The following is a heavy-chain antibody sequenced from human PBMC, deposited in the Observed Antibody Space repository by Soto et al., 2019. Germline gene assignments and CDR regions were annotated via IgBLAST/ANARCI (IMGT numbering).Heavy chain of an antibody. CDR2: ISDDGSKT. V-gene: IGHV3-30*14. D-gene: IGHD3-9*01. Sequence: GSLLLTCSVSGVTFRGYAVHWVRQTPGKGLEWVTVISDDGSKTYYADSVKGRFSVSRDDSTNMVFLQMSSLRSEDTAVYHCARAYQLTYYFDDWGPGTQVTVYS. J-gene: IGHJ4*02. CDR3: ARAYQLTYYFDD. CDR1: GVTFRGYA.